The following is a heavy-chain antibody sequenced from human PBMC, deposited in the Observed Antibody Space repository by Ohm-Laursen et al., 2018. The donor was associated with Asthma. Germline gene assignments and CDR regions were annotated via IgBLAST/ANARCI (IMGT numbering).Heavy chain of an antibody. V-gene: IGHV1-2*06. J-gene: IGHJ4*02. D-gene: IGHD4-17*01. CDR2: FYPNDGAT. Sequence: ASVKVSCKASGYTFTAYYMHWVRQAPGQGLEWMGRFYPNDGATSFAQKFQGRVTLTWDTSISTAYMELSRLTSDDTAVYYCASGLAGDYGDYVPDFWGQGSLVTVSA. CDR3: ASGLAGDYGDYVPDF. CDR1: GYTFTAYY.